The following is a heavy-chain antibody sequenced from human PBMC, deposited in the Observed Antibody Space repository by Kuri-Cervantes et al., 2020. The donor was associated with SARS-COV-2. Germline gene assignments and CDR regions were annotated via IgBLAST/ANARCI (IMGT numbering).Heavy chain of an antibody. CDR3: ARSPRVQGVIIQGCAFDI. V-gene: IGHV4-31*03. CDR2: IYYSGST. J-gene: IGHJ3*02. CDR1: GCSISSGGYY. Sequence: SETLSLTCTVSGCSISSGGYYWSWIRQHPGKGLEWIGYIYYSGSTYYNPSLKSRVTISVDTSKNQFSLKLSSVTAADTAVYYCARSPRVQGVIIQGCAFDIWGQGTMVTVSS. D-gene: IGHD3-10*01.